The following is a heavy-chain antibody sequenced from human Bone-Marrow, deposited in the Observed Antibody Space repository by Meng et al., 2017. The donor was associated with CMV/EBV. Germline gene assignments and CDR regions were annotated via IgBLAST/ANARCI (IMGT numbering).Heavy chain of an antibody. J-gene: IGHJ4*02. V-gene: IGHV1-69*02. CDR2: IIPILGIA. CDR3: ASYYDFWSGYPEQYYFDY. D-gene: IGHD3-3*01. Sequence: SVKVSSKDSGGTFSSYTISWVRQAPGQGLEWMGRIIPILGIANYAQKFQGRVTITADKSTSTAYMELSSLRSEDTAVYYCASYYDFWSGYPEQYYFDYWGQGTLVTVSS. CDR1: GGTFSSYT.